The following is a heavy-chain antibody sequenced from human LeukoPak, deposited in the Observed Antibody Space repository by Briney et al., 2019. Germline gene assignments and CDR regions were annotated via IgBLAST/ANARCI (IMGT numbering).Heavy chain of an antibody. CDR1: GFTFSSYS. CDR3: ASPWCSGSYSDAFDI. V-gene: IGHV3-21*01. Sequence: GGSLRLSCAASGFTFSSYSMNWVRQAPGKGLEWVSSISSSSSYIYYADSVKGRFTISRDNAKNSLYLQMNSLRAEDTAVYYCASPWCSGSYSDAFDIWGQGTMVTVSS. J-gene: IGHJ3*02. CDR2: ISSSSSYI. D-gene: IGHD1-26*01.